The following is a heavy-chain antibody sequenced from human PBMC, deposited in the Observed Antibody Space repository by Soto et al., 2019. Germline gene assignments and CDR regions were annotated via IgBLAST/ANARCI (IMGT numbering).Heavy chain of an antibody. CDR3: VKFRGRAYHYYYMDV. V-gene: IGHV3-23*01. D-gene: IGHD3-16*01. Sequence: DVQLLESGGGLAQRGGSLRLSCQAFGFTFSTFAMTWVRQPPGKGLEGVSYGGGEGSTYYADSVKGRFTISRDNSKNTLYLQMNSLRAEDTAVYYCVKFRGRAYHYYYMDVWGNGTTVTVSS. CDR2: GGGEGST. CDR1: GFTFSTFA. J-gene: IGHJ6*03.